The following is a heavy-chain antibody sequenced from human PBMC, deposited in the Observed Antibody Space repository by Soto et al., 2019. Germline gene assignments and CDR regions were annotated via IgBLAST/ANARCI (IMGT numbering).Heavy chain of an antibody. D-gene: IGHD1-26*01. CDR1: GFTFSSYA. Sequence: QVQLVESGGGVVQPGRSLRLSCAASGFTFSSYAMHWVRQAPGKGLEWVAVISYDGSNKYYADSVKGRFTISRDNSKNTLYLQMNSLRAEDTAVYYCARSYSGSYELNYWGQGTLVTVSS. CDR3: ARSYSGSYELNY. CDR2: ISYDGSNK. V-gene: IGHV3-30-3*01. J-gene: IGHJ4*02.